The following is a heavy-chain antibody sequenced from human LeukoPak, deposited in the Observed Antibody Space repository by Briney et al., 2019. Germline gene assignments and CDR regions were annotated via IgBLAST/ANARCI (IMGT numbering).Heavy chain of an antibody. D-gene: IGHD3-10*01. CDR3: TTDIGGTMVRGPDPPVSY. J-gene: IGHJ4*01. V-gene: IGHV3-49*03. CDR2: IRSKAYGGTT. Sequence: GGSLRLSCTASGFTFGDYAMSWFRQAPGKGLEWVGFIRSKAYGGTTEYAASVKGRFTISRDDSKSIAYLQMNSLKTEDTAVYYCTTDIGGTMVRGPDPPVSYWGQGTLVTVSS. CDR1: GFTFGDYA.